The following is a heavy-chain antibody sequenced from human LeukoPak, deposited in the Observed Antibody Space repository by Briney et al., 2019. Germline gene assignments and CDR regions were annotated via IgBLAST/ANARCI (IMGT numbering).Heavy chain of an antibody. J-gene: IGHJ4*02. CDR2: IIPIFGTA. D-gene: IGHD1-7*01. Sequence: ASVKVSCKASGGTFSSYAISWVRQAPGQGLEWMGGIIPIFGTANYAQKFQGRVMITTDESTGTAYMELSSLRSEDTAVYYCARLTTGTRDYWGQGTLVTVSS. CDR1: GGTFSSYA. V-gene: IGHV1-69*05. CDR3: ARLTTGTRDY.